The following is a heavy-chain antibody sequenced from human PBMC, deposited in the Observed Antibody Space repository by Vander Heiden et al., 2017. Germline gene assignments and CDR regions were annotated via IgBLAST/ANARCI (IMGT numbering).Heavy chain of an antibody. CDR3: ARDGLGGYYFDY. CDR1: ESIFSRYT. CDR2: TSSSGDYM. Sequence: EVQLVESGGGLVKPGGSLRLSCAASESIFSRYTMNWVRQAPGKGLEWVSSTSSSGDYMYYADSVKGRFTISRDNARNSVYLQMNSLRAEDTAVYYCARDGLGGYYFDYWGQGTLVTVSS. V-gene: IGHV3-21*01. D-gene: IGHD1-26*01. J-gene: IGHJ4*02.